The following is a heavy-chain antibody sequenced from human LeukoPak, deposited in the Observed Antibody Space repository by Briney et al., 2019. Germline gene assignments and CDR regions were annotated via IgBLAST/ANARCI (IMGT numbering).Heavy chain of an antibody. CDR2: VYHSGNT. D-gene: IGHD3-10*01. CDR1: GYSISTDYY. V-gene: IGHV4-38-2*02. CDR3: ARISYYYGSGSSHHNDY. J-gene: IGHJ4*02. Sequence: SETLSLTCTVSGYSISTDYYWAWIRQAPGKGLEWIGSVYHSGNTYYNPSLKSRVTISADTSKNEFSLKLSSVTAADTAVYYCARISYYYGSGSSHHNDYWGQGTLVTVSS.